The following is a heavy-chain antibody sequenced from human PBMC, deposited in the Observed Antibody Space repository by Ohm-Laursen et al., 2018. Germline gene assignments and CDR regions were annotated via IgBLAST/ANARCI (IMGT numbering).Heavy chain of an antibody. CDR3: ARSAALYGDPMGYFDY. V-gene: IGHV3-11*01. CDR1: GFTFSDYY. CDR2: ISSSGSTI. D-gene: IGHD4-17*01. Sequence: GSLRLSCAASGFTFSDYYMSWIRQAPGKGLEWVSYISSSGSTIYYADSVKGRFTISRDNAKNSLYLQMNSLRAEDTAVYYCARSAALYGDPMGYFDYWGQGTLVTVSS. J-gene: IGHJ4*02.